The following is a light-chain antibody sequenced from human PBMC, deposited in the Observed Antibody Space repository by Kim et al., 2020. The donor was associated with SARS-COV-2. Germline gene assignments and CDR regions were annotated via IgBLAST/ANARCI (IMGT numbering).Light chain of an antibody. CDR3: SSYAGDSKGV. CDR1: NSDIDKFNF. V-gene: IGLV2-8*01. Sequence: GQSVTIACTGSNSDIDKFNFVSWYQQSPGKAPTLIIYEVNRRPSGVPDRFSGSKSGNTASLTVSGLQPDDEADYYCSSYAGDSKGVFGEGTQLTVL. J-gene: IGLJ3*02. CDR2: EVN.